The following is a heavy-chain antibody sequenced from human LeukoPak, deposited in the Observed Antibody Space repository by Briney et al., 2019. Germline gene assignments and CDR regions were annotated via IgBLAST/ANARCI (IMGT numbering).Heavy chain of an antibody. CDR2: ILTVFETT. CDR3: ARSKSVTYGFDY. CDR1: GDSFKNYA. V-gene: IGHV1-69*05. D-gene: IGHD4-17*01. J-gene: IGHJ4*02. Sequence: ASVKVSCKASGDSFKNYAVSWVRQAPGQGFEWMGGILTVFETTNYEQKFQDRLTITTDESTTTAYMELNSLTSEDTAVYYCARSKSVTYGFDYWGQGTLVIVSS.